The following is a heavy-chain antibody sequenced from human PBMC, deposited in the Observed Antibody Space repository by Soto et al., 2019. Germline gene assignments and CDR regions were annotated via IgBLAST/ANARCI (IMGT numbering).Heavy chain of an antibody. CDR3: ARGVAAAGTREFDY. J-gene: IGHJ4*02. CDR2: INHSGST. V-gene: IGHV4-34*01. CDR1: GGSFSGYY. Sequence: SETLALTCAVYGGSFSGYYWSWIRQPPGKGLEWIGEINHSGSTNYNPSLKSRVTITVDPSKNQFSRKLSSVTAADTAVYYCARGVAAAGTREFDYWGKGTLVTVSS. D-gene: IGHD6-13*01.